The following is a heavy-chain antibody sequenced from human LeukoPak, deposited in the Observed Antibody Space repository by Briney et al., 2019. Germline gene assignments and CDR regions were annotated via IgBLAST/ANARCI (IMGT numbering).Heavy chain of an antibody. CDR1: GGSISSSSYY. V-gene: IGHV4-39*01. J-gene: IGHJ5*02. Sequence: PSETLSLTCTVSGGSISSSSYYWGWIRQPPGKGLEWIGSIYYSGSTYYNPSLKSRVTISVDTSKNQFSLKLSSVTAADTAVYYCARHGPIGGAVAGTGWFDPWGQGTLVTVSS. D-gene: IGHD6-19*01. CDR3: ARHGPIGGAVAGTGWFDP. CDR2: IYYSGST.